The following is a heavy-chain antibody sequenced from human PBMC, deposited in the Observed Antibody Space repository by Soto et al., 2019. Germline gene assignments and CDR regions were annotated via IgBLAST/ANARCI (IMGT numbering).Heavy chain of an antibody. V-gene: IGHV3-23*01. J-gene: IGHJ4*02. D-gene: IGHD6-13*01. CDR1: GFTFSSYA. CDR2: ISGSGGST. Sequence: GGSLRLSCAASGFTFSSYAMSWVRQAPGKGLEWVSAISGSGGSTYYADSVKGRFTISRDNSKNTLYLQMNSLRAEDTAVYYCANTSRSSSWTPTLDYWGQGTLVTVSS. CDR3: ANTSRSSSWTPTLDY.